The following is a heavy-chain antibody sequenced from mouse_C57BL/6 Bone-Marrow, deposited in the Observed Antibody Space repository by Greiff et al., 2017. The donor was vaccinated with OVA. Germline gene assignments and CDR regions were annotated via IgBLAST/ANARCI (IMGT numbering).Heavy chain of an antibody. J-gene: IGHJ1*03. CDR2: ISDGGSYT. D-gene: IGHD4-1*02. CDR1: GFTFSSYA. V-gene: IGHV5-4*03. CDR3: ARVNWDQYFDV. Sequence: EVNLVESGGGLVKPGGSLKLSCAASGFTFSSYAMSWVRQTPEKRLEWVATISDGGSYTYYPDNVKGRFTISRDNAKNNLYLQMSHLKSEDTAMYYCARVNWDQYFDVWGTGTTVTVSS.